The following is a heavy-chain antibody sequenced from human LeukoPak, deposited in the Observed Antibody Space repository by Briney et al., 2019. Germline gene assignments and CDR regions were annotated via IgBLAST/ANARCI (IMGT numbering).Heavy chain of an antibody. V-gene: IGHV4-39*07. D-gene: IGHD3-10*01. CDR1: GGSISSSSY. CDR3: ARRRVRGVVDY. J-gene: IGHJ4*02. Sequence: SETLSLTRTVSGGSISSSSYWGWIRQPPGKGLEWIGSIFYSGSTYYNPSLKSRVTISVDTSKNQFSLKLSSVTAADTAVYYCARRRVRGVVDYWGQGTLVTVSS. CDR2: IFYSGST.